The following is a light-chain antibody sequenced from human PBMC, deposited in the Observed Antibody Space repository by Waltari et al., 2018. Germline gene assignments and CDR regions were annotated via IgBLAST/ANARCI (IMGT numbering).Light chain of an antibody. CDR3: QQYDSYSGT. J-gene: IGKJ1*01. Sequence: DIQMTQSPSTLSASVGDRVTITCRASQSISSWLAWYQQKPVKAPKLLIYKASSLARGVPSRFSGSGSGTEFTLTIISLQPDDFATYYCQQYDSYSGTFGQGTKVEIK. CDR1: QSISSW. V-gene: IGKV1-5*03. CDR2: KAS.